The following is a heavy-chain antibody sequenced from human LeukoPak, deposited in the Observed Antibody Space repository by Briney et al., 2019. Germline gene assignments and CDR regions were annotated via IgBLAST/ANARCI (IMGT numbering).Heavy chain of an antibody. J-gene: IGHJ5*02. V-gene: IGHV4-39*07. D-gene: IGHD3-10*01. CDR1: GDSISSGSYY. Sequence: SETLSLTCTVSGDSISSGSYYWSWIRQPPGKGLEWIGSMYHSGSTYYNPPLKSRVTISEDTSKNQFSLKLRSVTAADTAVYYCARGPRFGELLWHWFAPGGQGTLVTVSS. CDR2: MYHSGST. CDR3: ARGPRFGELLWHWFAP.